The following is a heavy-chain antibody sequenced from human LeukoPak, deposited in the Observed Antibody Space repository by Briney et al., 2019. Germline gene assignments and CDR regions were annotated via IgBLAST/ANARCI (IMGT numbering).Heavy chain of an antibody. CDR2: VNLNGGGT. Sequence: SVKVSCKASGYTFTSYCLHWVRQAPPQGLEWMGIVNLNGGGTSYAQKFQGRVTMTRDTSTSTVYMQLSSLRSEDRAGYYCARGHYGSGPVPDYWGQGTLVTVFS. J-gene: IGHJ4*02. CDR1: GYTFTSYC. V-gene: IGHV1-46*01. CDR3: ARGHYGSGPVPDY. D-gene: IGHD3-10*01.